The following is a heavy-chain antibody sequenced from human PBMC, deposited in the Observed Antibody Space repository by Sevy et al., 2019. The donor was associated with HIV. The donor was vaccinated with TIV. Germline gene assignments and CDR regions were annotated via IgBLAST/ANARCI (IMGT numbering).Heavy chain of an antibody. CDR2: IYYTGST. J-gene: IGHJ4*02. D-gene: IGHD3-3*01. Sequence: SETLSLTCTVSGGSISAYYWSWLRQPPGKGLEYIGDIYYTGSTYYNPSLKSRVTISVDTSKNQFSLKLSSVTAADTAVYYCARVADGGAYFDYWGQGTLVTVSS. V-gene: IGHV4-59*08. CDR3: ARVADGGAYFDY. CDR1: GGSISAYY.